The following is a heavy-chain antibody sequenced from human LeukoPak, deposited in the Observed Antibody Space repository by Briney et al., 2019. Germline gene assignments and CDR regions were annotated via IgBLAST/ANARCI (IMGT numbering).Heavy chain of an antibody. CDR3: ARHAAAANFDY. CDR1: GYSISSSYF. CDR2: ISHSGST. D-gene: IGHD6-25*01. J-gene: IGHJ4*02. Sequence: ASETLSLTCTVSGYSISSSYFWGWIRRPPGKGLEWIGSISHSGSTYYNPSLKSRVTISIDTSKNQFSLNLRLVTAADTAVYYCARHAAAANFDYWGQGTLVTVSS. V-gene: IGHV4-38-2*02.